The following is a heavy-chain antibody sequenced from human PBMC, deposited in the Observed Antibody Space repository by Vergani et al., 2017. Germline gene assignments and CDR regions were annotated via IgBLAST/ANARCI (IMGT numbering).Heavy chain of an antibody. J-gene: IGHJ6*02. CDR3: ARVYYDFWSGYYPYGMDV. D-gene: IGHD3-3*01. V-gene: IGHV3-48*01. CDR1: GFTFSSYS. CDR2: ISSSSTI. Sequence: EVQLVESGGGLVQPGGSLRLSCAASGFTFSSYSMNWVRQAPGKGLEWVSYISSSSTIYYADSVKGRFTISRDNAKNSLYLQMNSLRAEDTAVYYCARVYYDFWSGYYPYGMDVWGQGTTVTVSS.